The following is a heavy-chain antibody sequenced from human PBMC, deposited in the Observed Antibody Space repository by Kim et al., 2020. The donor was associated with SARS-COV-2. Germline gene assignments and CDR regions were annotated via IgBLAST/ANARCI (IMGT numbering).Heavy chain of an antibody. V-gene: IGHV3-23*01. D-gene: IGHD1-1*01. CDR2: VSGSGDTT. CDR3: AKEIRTTGTTSYYFGMDV. Sequence: GGSLRLSCVASGFPFSSYAMNWVRQAPGKGLEWVSAVSGSGDTTYYVDSLKGRFTISRDNSKNTVYLQMNSLRAEDTAVYYCAKEIRTTGTTSYYFGMDVWGQGTTVTVSS. CDR1: GFPFSSYA. J-gene: IGHJ6*02.